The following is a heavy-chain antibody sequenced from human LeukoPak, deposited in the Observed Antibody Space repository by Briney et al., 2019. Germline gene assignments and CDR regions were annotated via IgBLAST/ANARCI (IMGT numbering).Heavy chain of an antibody. J-gene: IGHJ4*02. Sequence: SETPSLTCSVSGGSMTSYYWSWIRQPAGKGLEWIGRIYSTGSTKYNPSLKSRVTMSVDTTKNQFSLKLSSVTAADTAVYYCAGYSYGRFDYWGQGTLVTVSS. CDR1: GGSMTSYY. V-gene: IGHV4-4*07. CDR3: AGYSYGRFDY. D-gene: IGHD5-18*01. CDR2: IYSTGST.